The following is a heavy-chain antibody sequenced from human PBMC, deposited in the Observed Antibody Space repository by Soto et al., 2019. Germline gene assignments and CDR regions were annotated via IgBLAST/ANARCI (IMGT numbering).Heavy chain of an antibody. CDR2: IYPSNSDT. CDR3: ARHRLYSSSWNTFDY. D-gene: IGHD6-13*01. CDR1: GYNFAIYW. J-gene: IGHJ4*02. Sequence: GESLKISCQASGYNFAIYWIGWVRQMPGKGLEWMGIIYPSNSDTKYNPSFQGQVTISANKSINTAYLQLSSLTASDTAVYYCARHRLYSSSWNTFDYWGQGALVTVSS. V-gene: IGHV5-51*01.